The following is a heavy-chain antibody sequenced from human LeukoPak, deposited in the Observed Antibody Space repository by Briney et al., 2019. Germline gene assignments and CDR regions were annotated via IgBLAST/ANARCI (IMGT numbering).Heavy chain of an antibody. CDR2: IAGSDTTT. J-gene: IGHJ4*02. V-gene: IGHV3-48*03. CDR1: GFAFSAYE. Sequence: PGGSLGLSCLASGFAFSAYEMNWVRQAPGKGLEWVSYIAGSDTTTYYAASVKGRFTIFRDNAKNSLYLQMNSLRAEDTALYYCTTLGYHLDSWGQGTLVTVSS. D-gene: IGHD3-22*01. CDR3: TTLGYHLDS.